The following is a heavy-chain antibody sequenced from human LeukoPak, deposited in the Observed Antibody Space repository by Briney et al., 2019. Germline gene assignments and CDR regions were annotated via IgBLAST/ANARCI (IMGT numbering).Heavy chain of an antibody. V-gene: IGHV4-34*01. D-gene: IGHD3-10*01. CDR3: ARGRRYYYGSGSYPQRMDYIDY. Sequence: SETLSLTCAVYGGSFSGYYWSWIRQPPGKWLEWIGEINHSGSTNYNPSLKSRVTISVDTSKNQFSLKQSSVTAADTAVYYCARGRRYYYGSGSYPQRMDYIDYWGRGTLVTVSS. CDR2: INHSGST. CDR1: GGSFSGYY. J-gene: IGHJ4*02.